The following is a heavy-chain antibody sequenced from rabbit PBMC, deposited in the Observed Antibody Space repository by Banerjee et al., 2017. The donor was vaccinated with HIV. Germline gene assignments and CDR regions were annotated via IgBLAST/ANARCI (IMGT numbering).Heavy chain of an antibody. CDR3: ARAAGYAGYGYANL. V-gene: IGHV1S7*01. Sequence: QLKETGGGLVQPGGSLTLSCKASGFDFSSYYMSWVRQAPGKGLEWIGIIYAGKGSTDYASWVNGRFTISSDNAQNTVDLQMNSLTAADTATYFCARAAGYAGYGYANLWGPGTLVTVS. J-gene: IGHJ4*01. CDR2: IYAGKGST. D-gene: IGHD7-1*01. CDR1: GFDFSSYY.